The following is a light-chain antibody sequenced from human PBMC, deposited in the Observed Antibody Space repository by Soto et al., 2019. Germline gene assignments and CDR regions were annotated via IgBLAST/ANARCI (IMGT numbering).Light chain of an antibody. Sequence: DIQMTQSPSSLSASVGDRVTITCRASESIARHLNWYQQKPGRAPNLLIYAASSLQNGVPSRFRGGVSGTDFTLTIRNLQPEDFATYYCQQTYSTLSITFGQGTRLEIK. CDR1: ESIARH. V-gene: IGKV1-39*01. CDR2: AAS. J-gene: IGKJ5*01. CDR3: QQTYSTLSIT.